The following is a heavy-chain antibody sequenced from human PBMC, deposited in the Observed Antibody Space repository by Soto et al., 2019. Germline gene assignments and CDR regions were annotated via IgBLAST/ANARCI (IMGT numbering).Heavy chain of an antibody. J-gene: IGHJ5*02. CDR2: IIPIFGTA. CDR3: AREYSSSSWGGWFDP. Sequence: QVQLVQSGAEVKKPGSSVKVSCKASGGTFSSYAISWVRQAPGQGLEWMGGIIPIFGTANYAQKFQGRVTITADEATSTAYMALSSLTSEDTAVYYCAREYSSSSWGGWFDPWGQGTLVTVSS. CDR1: GGTFSSYA. D-gene: IGHD6-6*01. V-gene: IGHV1-69*01.